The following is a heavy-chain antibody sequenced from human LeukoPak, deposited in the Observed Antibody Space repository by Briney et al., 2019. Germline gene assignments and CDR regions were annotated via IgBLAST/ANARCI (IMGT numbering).Heavy chain of an antibody. CDR3: ARLGPRSGIALADY. Sequence: GGSLRLSCAASGFTFSSYSMNWVRQAPGKGLEWVSSISSSSSYIYYADSVKGRFTISRDNAKNSLYLQMNSLRAEDTAVYYCARLGPRSGIALADYWGQGTLVTVSS. J-gene: IGHJ4*02. CDR2: ISSSSSYI. V-gene: IGHV3-21*01. D-gene: IGHD6-19*01. CDR1: GFTFSSYS.